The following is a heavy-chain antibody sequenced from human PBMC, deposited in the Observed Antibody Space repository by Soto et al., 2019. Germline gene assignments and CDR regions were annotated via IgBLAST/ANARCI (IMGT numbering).Heavy chain of an antibody. D-gene: IGHD6-13*01. J-gene: IGHJ6*02. Sequence: QPGGSLRLSCAASGFTFSSYAMSWVRQAPGKGLEWVSAISGSGGSTYYADSVKGRFTISRDNSKNTLYLQMNSLRAEDTAVFYCASYSSSWYYYYYGMDVWGQGTTVTVSS. CDR2: ISGSGGST. V-gene: IGHV3-23*01. CDR1: GFTFSSYA. CDR3: ASYSSSWYYYYYGMDV.